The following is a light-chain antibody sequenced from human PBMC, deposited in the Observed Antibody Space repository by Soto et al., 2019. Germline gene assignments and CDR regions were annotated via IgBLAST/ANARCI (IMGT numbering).Light chain of an antibody. CDR2: GNS. J-gene: IGLJ2*01. V-gene: IGLV1-40*01. Sequence: QSVLTQPPSVSGAPGQRVTISCTGSSSNIGAGYDVHWYQQLPGTAPKLLIYGNSNRPSGVPDRFSGSKSGTSASLAITGLQAEDEADYYCQSYDSSLSGDVVFSGGTQLTVL. CDR3: QSYDSSLSGDVV. CDR1: SSNIGAGYD.